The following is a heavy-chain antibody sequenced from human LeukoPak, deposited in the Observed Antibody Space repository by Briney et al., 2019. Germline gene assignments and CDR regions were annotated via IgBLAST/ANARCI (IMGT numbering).Heavy chain of an antibody. CDR1: GFTVSSDY. CDR3: ARNWFDP. V-gene: IGHV3-53*05. Sequence: GGSLRLSCAASGFTVSSDYMSRVRQAPGKGLEWVSVIYSGGSTYYADSVKSRFTISRDKSKNTVYLQMNSLRFEDTAMYYCARNWFDPWGQGTLVTVSS. CDR2: IYSGGST. J-gene: IGHJ5*02.